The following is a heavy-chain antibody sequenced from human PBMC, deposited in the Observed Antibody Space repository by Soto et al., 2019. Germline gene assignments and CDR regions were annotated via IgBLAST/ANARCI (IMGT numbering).Heavy chain of an antibody. CDR3: ARAAVFNFDS. CDR2: VDHRGST. V-gene: IGHV4-30-2*01. Sequence: QLQLQESGSGLVKPSQTLSITCAVSGGSISSGGSSWTWVRQPPGKGLEWIGYVDHRGSTYYNPSLKRRVTISVDRSQNQFSLKLTSAAAADTAVYYCARAAVFNFDSWGQGTLVTVSS. CDR1: GGSISSGGSS. J-gene: IGHJ4*02.